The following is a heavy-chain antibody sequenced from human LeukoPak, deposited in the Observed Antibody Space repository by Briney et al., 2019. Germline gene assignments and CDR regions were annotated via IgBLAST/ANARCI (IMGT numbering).Heavy chain of an antibody. CDR2: IYYSGST. D-gene: IGHD2-2*02. V-gene: IGHV4-59*12. CDR3: ARRAYCSSTSCYTPPFDY. CDR1: GGSISSYY. J-gene: IGHJ4*02. Sequence: SETLSLTCTVSGGSISSYYWSWIRQPPGKGLEWIGYIYYSGSTNYNPSLKSRVTISVDTSKNQFSLKLSSVTAADTAVYYCARRAYCSSTSCYTPPFDYWGQGTLVTVSS.